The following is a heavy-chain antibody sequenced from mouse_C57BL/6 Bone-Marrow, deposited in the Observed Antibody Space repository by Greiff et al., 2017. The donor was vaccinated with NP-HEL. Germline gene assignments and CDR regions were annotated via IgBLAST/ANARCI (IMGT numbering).Heavy chain of an antibody. V-gene: IGHV5-2*01. J-gene: IGHJ1*03. CDR2: INSDGGST. CDR3: ARHRGDGDPYWYFDV. D-gene: IGHD3-3*01. Sequence: EVQVVESGGGLVQPGESLKLSCESNEYEFPSHDMSWVRKTPEKRLELVAAINSDGGSTYYPDTMERRFIISRDNTKKTLYLQMSSLRSEDTALYYCARHRGDGDPYWYFDVWGTGTTVTVSS. CDR1: EYEFPSHD.